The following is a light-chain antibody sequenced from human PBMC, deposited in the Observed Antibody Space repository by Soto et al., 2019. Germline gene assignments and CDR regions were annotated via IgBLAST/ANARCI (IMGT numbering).Light chain of an antibody. V-gene: IGKV1-5*03. J-gene: IGKJ1*01. CDR3: QQYHSYPWT. CDR1: QTISSW. Sequence: DLQMTQSPSTLSASVGDRVTITCRASQTISSWLAWYQQKPGKAPKLLIYKASSLESGVPSRFSGSGSGTEFTLTISSLQPEDFATYYCQQYHSYPWTFGQGTKVEFK. CDR2: KAS.